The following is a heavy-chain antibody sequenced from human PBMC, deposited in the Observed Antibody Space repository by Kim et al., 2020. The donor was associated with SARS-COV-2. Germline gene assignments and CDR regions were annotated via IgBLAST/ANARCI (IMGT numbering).Heavy chain of an antibody. V-gene: IGHV3-15*01. CDR3: TTEFVELLWFGESDY. D-gene: IGHD3-10*01. Sequence: GGSLRLSCAASGFTFSNAWMSWVRQAPGKGLEWVGRIKSKTDGGTTDYAAPVKGRFTISRDDSKNTLYLQMNSLKTEDTAVYYCTTEFVELLWFGESDYWGQGTLVTVSS. CDR2: IKSKTDGGTT. CDR1: GFTFSNAW. J-gene: IGHJ4*02.